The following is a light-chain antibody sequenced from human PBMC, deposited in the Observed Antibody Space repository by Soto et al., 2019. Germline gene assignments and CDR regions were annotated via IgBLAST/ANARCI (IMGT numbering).Light chain of an antibody. CDR1: QSVSSSF. J-gene: IGKJ1*01. CDR2: GAS. CDR3: QQYGSSPT. Sequence: EIVLTQSPGTLSLSPGERATLSCRASQSVSSSFLAWYQQKPGHAPRLLIYGASSRATGIPDRFSGSGSVTDFTLTIRRLEPEDFAVYYCQQYGSSPTFGQGTKVDIK. V-gene: IGKV3-20*01.